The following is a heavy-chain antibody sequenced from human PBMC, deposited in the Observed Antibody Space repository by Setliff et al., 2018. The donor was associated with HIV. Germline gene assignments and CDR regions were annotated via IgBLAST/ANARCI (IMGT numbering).Heavy chain of an antibody. CDR1: GYTFTDYY. V-gene: IGHV1-2*02. CDR2: INPNTGGT. D-gene: IGHD1-26*01. Sequence: VASVKVSCKASGYTFTDYYMHWVRQAPGQGLEWMGWINPNTGGTNYAQKFQGRVTMTRDTSISTAYMELTRLRSGDTAVYYCARGVGAHLRHWGQGTLVTVSS. J-gene: IGHJ4*02. CDR3: ARGVGAHLRH.